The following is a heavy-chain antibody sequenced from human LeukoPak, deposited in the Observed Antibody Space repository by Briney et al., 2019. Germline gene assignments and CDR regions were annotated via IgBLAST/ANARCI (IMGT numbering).Heavy chain of an antibody. D-gene: IGHD3-3*01. V-gene: IGHV4-30-4*08. Sequence: SQTLSLTCTVSGGSISSGDYYWSWIRQPPGKGLEWIGYIYYSGSTNYNPSLKSRVTISVDTSKNQFSLKLSSVTAADTAVYYCARGSTFTIFGVYYYYYYMDVWGKGTTVTVSS. CDR2: IYYSGST. CDR3: ARGSTFTIFGVYYYYYYMDV. CDR1: GGSISSGDYY. J-gene: IGHJ6*03.